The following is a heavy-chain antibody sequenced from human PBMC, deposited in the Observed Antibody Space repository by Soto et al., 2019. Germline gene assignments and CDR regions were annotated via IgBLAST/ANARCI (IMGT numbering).Heavy chain of an antibody. CDR1: GGSISSGGYY. CDR3: ARYLLIAAAGTAHHYSDYGMDV. Sequence: PSETLSLTCTVSGGSISSGGYYWSWIRQHPGKGLEWIGYIYYSGSTYYNPSLKSRVTISVDTSKNQFSLKLSSVTAADTAVYYCARYLLIAAAGTAHHYSDYGMDVWGQGTTVTVSS. V-gene: IGHV4-31*03. CDR2: IYYSGST. J-gene: IGHJ6*02. D-gene: IGHD6-13*01.